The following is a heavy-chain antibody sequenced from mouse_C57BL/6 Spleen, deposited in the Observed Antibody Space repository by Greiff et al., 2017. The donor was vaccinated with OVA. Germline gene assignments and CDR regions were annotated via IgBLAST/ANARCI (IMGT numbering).Heavy chain of an antibody. CDR1: GYSITSGYY. CDR2: ISYDGSN. J-gene: IGHJ2*01. D-gene: IGHD3-2*02. Sequence: EVKLQESGPGLVKPSQSLSLTCSVTGYSITSGYYWNWIRQFPGNKLEWMGYISYDGSNNYNPSLKNRISITRDTSKNQFFLTLNSVTTEDTATYYCARRSSGYDYFDYWGQGTTLTVSS. V-gene: IGHV3-6*01. CDR3: ARRSSGYDYFDY.